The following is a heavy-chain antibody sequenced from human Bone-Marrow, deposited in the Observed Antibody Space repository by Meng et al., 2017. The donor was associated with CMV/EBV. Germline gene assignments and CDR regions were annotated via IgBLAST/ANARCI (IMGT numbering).Heavy chain of an antibody. J-gene: IGHJ6*02. V-gene: IGHV1-8*01. D-gene: IGHD3-3*01. CDR1: GYTFTSYD. CDR2: ISPYNGNT. CDR3: ARGVGGRNGQVGWLPSHPGYGMDV. Sequence: ASVKVSCKASGYTFTSYDINWVRQAPGQGLEWMGWISPYNGNTDYAQKFQGRVTMTRDTSTSIAHMELSRLRSDDTAVYYCARGVGGRNGQVGWLPSHPGYGMDVWGQATTVTVSS.